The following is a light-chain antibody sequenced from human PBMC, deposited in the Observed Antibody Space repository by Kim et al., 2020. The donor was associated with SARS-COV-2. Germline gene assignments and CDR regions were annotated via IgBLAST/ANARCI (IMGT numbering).Light chain of an antibody. J-gene: IGKJ3*01. CDR1: QSLDTF. CDR3: QKRGDWTTI. CDR2: DAA. Sequence: EIVLTQSPVTLSLSPGERATLSCRASQSLDTFLAWYQQKPGQAPRLLIYDAANRATGIPARFSGSGSGTDFTLTISSLEPEDFAVYYCQKRGDWTTIFGPGTKVDIK. V-gene: IGKV3-11*01.